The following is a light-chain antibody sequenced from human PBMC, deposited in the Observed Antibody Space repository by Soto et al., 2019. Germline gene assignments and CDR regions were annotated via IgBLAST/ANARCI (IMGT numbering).Light chain of an antibody. CDR3: QQYGRPWT. J-gene: IGKJ1*01. Sequence: ENVLTQSPGTLSLSPGERATLSCRASQSVSSSYLAWYQQKPGQAPRLLVYGTSRRATGIPDRFSGSGSGTDFTLTISRLEAEDFAVYYCQQYGRPWTFGQGTKVEIK. CDR1: QSVSSSY. V-gene: IGKV3-20*01. CDR2: GTS.